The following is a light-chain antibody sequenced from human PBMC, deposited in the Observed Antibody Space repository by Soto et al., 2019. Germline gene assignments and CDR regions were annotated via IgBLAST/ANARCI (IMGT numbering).Light chain of an antibody. J-gene: IGKJ3*01. CDR2: GAS. Sequence: EIVMTQSPATLSVSPGERATLSCRASQSVSSNLAWYQQKPGQAPRLLIYGASTRATGIPARFSGSGSGTEFTLTNSSLQSEDFAVHYCQQYNNWPLFTFGPGTKVDIK. V-gene: IGKV3-15*01. CDR1: QSVSSN. CDR3: QQYNNWPLFT.